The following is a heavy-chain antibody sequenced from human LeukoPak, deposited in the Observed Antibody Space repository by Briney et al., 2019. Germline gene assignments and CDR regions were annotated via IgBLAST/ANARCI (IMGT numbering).Heavy chain of an antibody. CDR2: INTNTGDP. CDR3: ASPDSAYHFPF. D-gene: IGHD5-12*01. Sequence: ASVKVSCKASGYTFTSYAMNWVRQAPGQGLEWMGWINTNTGDPIYAQGFTGRFVFSLDTSVTTAYLQISSLKAEDTALYYCASPDSAYHFPFWGQGTLVTVSS. CDR1: GYTFTSYA. V-gene: IGHV7-4-1*02. J-gene: IGHJ4*02.